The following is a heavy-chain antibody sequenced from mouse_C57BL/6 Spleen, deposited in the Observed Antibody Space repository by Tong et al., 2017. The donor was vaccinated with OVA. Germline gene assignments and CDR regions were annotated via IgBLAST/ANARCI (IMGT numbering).Heavy chain of an antibody. V-gene: IGHV1-9*01. CDR1: GYTFTGYW. Sequence: VQLQESGAELMKPGASVKLSCKATGYTFTGYWIEWVKQRPGHGLEWIGEILPGSGSTNYNEKFKGKATLTADKSSSTAYMQLSSLTSEDSAVYFCARLHGSSPWFAYWGQGTLVTVSA. CDR3: ARLHGSSPWFAY. J-gene: IGHJ3*01. CDR2: ILPGSGST. D-gene: IGHD1-1*01.